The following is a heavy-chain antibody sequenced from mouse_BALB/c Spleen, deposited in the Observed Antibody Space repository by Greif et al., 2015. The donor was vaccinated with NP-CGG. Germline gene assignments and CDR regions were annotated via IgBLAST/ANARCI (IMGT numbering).Heavy chain of an antibody. J-gene: IGHJ1*01. CDR3: TTRNSWYFDV. V-gene: IGHV5-6-4*01. CDR1: GFTFSSYT. D-gene: IGHD2-1*01. Sequence: EVQLVESGGGLVKPGGSLKLSCAASGFTFSSYTMSWVRQTPEKRLEWVATISSGGSYTYYPDSVKGRFTISRDNAKNTLYLQMSSLKSEDTAMHYCTTRNSWYFDVWGAGTTVTVSS. CDR2: ISSGGSYT.